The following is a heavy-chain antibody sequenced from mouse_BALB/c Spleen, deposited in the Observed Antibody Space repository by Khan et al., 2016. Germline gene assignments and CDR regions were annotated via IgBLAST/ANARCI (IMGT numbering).Heavy chain of an antibody. D-gene: IGHD1-1*01. Sequence: EVELVESGGGLVKPGGSLKLSCSASGFTFSSYAMSWVRQNPEKRLEWVASISTGNNTYYPDSVKGRLTISSANARNILYLQMSSLRSEDTAMYQCSRGENMEVEYFGNWGQGTTLTVTS. CDR3: SRGENMEVEYFGN. J-gene: IGHJ2*01. CDR1: GFTFSSYA. V-gene: IGHV5-6-5*01. CDR2: ISTGNNT.